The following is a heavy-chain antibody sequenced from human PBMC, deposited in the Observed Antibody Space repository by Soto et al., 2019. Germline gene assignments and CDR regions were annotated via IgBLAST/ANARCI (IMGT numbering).Heavy chain of an antibody. CDR2: INHSGST. Sequence: PSETLSLTCAVYGGSFSGYYWSWIRQPPGKGLEWIGEINHSGSTNYNPSLKSRVTISVDTSKNQFSLKLSSVTAADTAVYYCARYCSSTSCYSGYYGMDVWGQGTTVTAP. CDR3: ARYCSSTSCYSGYYGMDV. CDR1: GGSFSGYY. J-gene: IGHJ6*02. D-gene: IGHD2-2*01. V-gene: IGHV4-34*01.